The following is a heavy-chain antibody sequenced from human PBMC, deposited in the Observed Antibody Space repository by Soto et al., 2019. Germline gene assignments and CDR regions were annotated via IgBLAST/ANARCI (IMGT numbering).Heavy chain of an antibody. CDR1: GFTFSSYA. CDR3: AKKKGYDFLGIVGWFDP. V-gene: IGHV3-23*01. J-gene: IGHJ5*02. CDR2: ISGSGGST. D-gene: IGHD5-12*01. Sequence: PWWSLRLSCAASGFTFSSYAMSWVRQAPGKGLEWVSAISGSGGSTYYADSVKGRFTISRDNSKNTLYLQMNSLRAEDTAVYYCAKKKGYDFLGIVGWFDPWGQGTLVTVSS.